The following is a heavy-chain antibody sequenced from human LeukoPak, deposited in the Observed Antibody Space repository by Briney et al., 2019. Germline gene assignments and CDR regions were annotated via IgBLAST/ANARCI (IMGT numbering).Heavy chain of an antibody. CDR3: ATQALELIDGAGAFDI. D-gene: IGHD1-7*01. J-gene: IGHJ3*02. CDR1: GYTFTGYY. V-gene: IGHV1-2*02. CDR2: INPNSGGT. Sequence: ASVKVSCKASGYTFTGYYMHWVRQAPGQGLEWMGWINPNSGGTNYAQKFQGRVTMTRDTSISTAYMELSRLRSDDTAVYYCATQALELIDGAGAFDIWGQGTMVTVSS.